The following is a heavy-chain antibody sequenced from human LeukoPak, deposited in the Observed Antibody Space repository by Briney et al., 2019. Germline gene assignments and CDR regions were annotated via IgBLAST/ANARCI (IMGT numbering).Heavy chain of an antibody. Sequence: GGSLRLSCAASGFTFSAFNMNWVRQAPGKGLGWVSFISRDSTYKYYADSVKGRFTISRDDANNTLYLQMNSLRAEDTAVYYCARPRSGNYARSESWGQGTLVTVSS. CDR3: ARPRSGNYARSES. V-gene: IGHV3-21*05. CDR1: GFTFSAFN. J-gene: IGHJ5*02. D-gene: IGHD1-26*01. CDR2: ISRDSTYK.